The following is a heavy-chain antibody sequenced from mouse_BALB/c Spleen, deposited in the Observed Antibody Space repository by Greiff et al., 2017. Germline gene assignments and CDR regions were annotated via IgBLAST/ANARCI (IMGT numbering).Heavy chain of an antibody. Sequence: EVQRVESGGGLVKPGGSLKLSCAASGFTFSSYAMSWVRQTPEKRLEWVASISSGGSTYYPDSVKGRFTISRDNARNILYLQMSSLRSEDTAMYYCARVDYYGSSYAPFAYWGQGTLVTVSA. D-gene: IGHD1-1*01. CDR1: GFTFSSYA. CDR2: ISSGGST. V-gene: IGHV5-6-5*01. J-gene: IGHJ3*01. CDR3: ARVDYYGSSYAPFAY.